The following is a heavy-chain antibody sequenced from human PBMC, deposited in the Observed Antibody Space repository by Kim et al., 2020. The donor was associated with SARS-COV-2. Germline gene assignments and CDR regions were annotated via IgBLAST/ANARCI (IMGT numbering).Heavy chain of an antibody. CDR1: GFTVSSNY. V-gene: IGHV3-53*01. CDR3: ARDGGRIAAAGTYGY. Sequence: GGSLRLSCAASGFTVSSNYMSWVRQAPGKGLEWVSVIYSGGSTYYADSAKGRFTISRDNSKNTLYLQMNSLRAEDTAVYYCARDGGRIAAAGTYGYWGQGTLVTVSS. J-gene: IGHJ4*02. D-gene: IGHD6-13*01. CDR2: IYSGGST.